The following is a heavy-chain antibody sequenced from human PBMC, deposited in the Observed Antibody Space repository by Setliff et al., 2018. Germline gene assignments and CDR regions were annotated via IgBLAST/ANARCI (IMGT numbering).Heavy chain of an antibody. CDR2: INHRGTT. D-gene: IGHD1-26*01. Sequence: PSETLSLTCAVYGGSFSGSFWNWIRQAPGKGLEWIGEINHRGTTSYTPSLKGRVTISVDTSKNQFSLKLSFVTAADTAVYYCARHPSSGSYYGGSIFYFDDWGPGILVTVSS. CDR1: GGSFSGSF. CDR3: ARHPSSGSYYGGSIFYFDD. J-gene: IGHJ4*02. V-gene: IGHV4-34*01.